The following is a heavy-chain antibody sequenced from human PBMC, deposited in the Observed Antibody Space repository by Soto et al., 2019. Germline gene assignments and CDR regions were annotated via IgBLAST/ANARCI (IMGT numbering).Heavy chain of an antibody. D-gene: IGHD1-7*01. CDR2: ISWNSGSI. V-gene: IGHV3-9*01. CDR1: GFTFDDYA. CDR3: AKSYWNYVLKNDAFDI. Sequence: GGSLRLSCAASGFTFDDYAMHWVRQAPGKGLEWVSGISWNSGSIGYADSVKGRFTISRDNAKNSLYLQMNSLRAEDTALYYCAKSYWNYVLKNDAFDIWGQGTMVTVSS. J-gene: IGHJ3*02.